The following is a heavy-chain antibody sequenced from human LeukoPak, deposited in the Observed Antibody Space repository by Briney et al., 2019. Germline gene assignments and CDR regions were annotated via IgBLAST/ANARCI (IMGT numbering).Heavy chain of an antibody. CDR3: ARGARKYCSSTSCYGSDY. J-gene: IGHJ4*02. CDR1: GVSFSGYY. Sequence: KPSGTLPLTCAVYGVSFSGYYWSWIRQPPGKGLEWIGEINHSGSTNYNPSLKSRVTISVDTSKNQFSLKLSSVTAADTAVYYCARGARKYCSSTSCYGSDYWGQGTLVTVSS. CDR2: INHSGST. D-gene: IGHD2-2*01. V-gene: IGHV4-34*01.